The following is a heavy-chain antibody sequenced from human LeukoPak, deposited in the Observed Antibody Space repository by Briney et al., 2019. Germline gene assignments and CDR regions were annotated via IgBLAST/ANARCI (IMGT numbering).Heavy chain of an antibody. CDR1: GYTFTSYG. CDR3: AIAPSSRGSYLPDLDY. J-gene: IGHJ4*02. Sequence: GASVKVSCKASGYTFTSYGISWVRQAPGQGLEWMGWISAYNGNTNYAQKLQGRVTMTTDTSTSTAYMELRSLRSDDTAVYYCAIAPSSRGSYLPDLDYWGQGTLVTVSS. CDR2: ISAYNGNT. V-gene: IGHV1-18*01. D-gene: IGHD1-26*01.